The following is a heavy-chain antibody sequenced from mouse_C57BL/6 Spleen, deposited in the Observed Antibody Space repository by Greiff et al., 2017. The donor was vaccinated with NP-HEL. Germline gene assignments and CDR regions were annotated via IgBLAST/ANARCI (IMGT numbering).Heavy chain of an antibody. V-gene: IGHV5-6*01. CDR1: GFTFSSYG. CDR3: ARHGTGTGTPFDY. Sequence: EVQGVESGGDLVKPGGSLKLSCAASGFTFSSYGMSWVRQTPDKRLEWVATISSGGSYTYYPDSVKGRFTISRDNAKNTLYLQMSSLKSEDTAMYYCARHGTGTGTPFDYWGQGTTLTVSS. CDR2: ISSGGSYT. J-gene: IGHJ2*01. D-gene: IGHD4-1*01.